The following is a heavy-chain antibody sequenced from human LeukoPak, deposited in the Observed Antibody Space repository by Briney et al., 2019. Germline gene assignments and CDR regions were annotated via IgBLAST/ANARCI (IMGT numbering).Heavy chain of an antibody. CDR2: ISSNGGST. CDR3: ARGPIRDYGGNSGDY. V-gene: IGHV3-64*01. CDR1: GFTFSSYA. Sequence: GGSLRLSCAASGFTFSSYAMHWVRQAPGKGLEYVSAISSNGGSTYYANSVKGRFTISRDNSKNTLYLQMGCLRAEDMAVYYCARGPIRDYGGNSGDYWGQGTLVTVSS. J-gene: IGHJ4*02. D-gene: IGHD4-23*01.